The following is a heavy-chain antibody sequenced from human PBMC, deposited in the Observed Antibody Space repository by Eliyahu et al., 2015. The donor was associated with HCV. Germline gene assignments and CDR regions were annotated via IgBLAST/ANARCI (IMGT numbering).Heavy chain of an antibody. Sequence: QLQLXESGPGLVKPSETLSLTCTVSGGSISXSSYYWGWIRQPPGKGLXWXGSIXYSGXAYYNPSLXSRVTIXVDTSKNQFSLKLSSVTAADTAVYYCARHEEVAGPPEYFQHWGQGTLVTVSS. D-gene: IGHD6-19*01. J-gene: IGHJ1*01. V-gene: IGHV4-39*01. CDR3: ARHEEVAGPPEYFQH. CDR2: IXYSGXA. CDR1: GGSISXSSYY.